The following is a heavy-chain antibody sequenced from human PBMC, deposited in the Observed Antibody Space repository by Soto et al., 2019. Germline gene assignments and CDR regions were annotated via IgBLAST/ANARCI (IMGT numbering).Heavy chain of an antibody. CDR1: GGSISSYY. J-gene: IGHJ4*02. V-gene: IGHV4-59*01. CDR2: IYYSGST. Sequence: PSETLSLTCTVSGGSISSYYWSWIRQPPGKGLEWIGYIYYSGSTNYNPSLKSRVTISVDTSKNQFSLKLSSVTAADTAVYYCARVSIDSSGFRFDYWGQGTPVTVSS. CDR3: ARVSIDSSGFRFDY. D-gene: IGHD3-22*01.